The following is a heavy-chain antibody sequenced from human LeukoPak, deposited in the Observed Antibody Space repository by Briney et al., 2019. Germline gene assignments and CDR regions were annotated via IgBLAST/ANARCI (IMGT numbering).Heavy chain of an antibody. CDR1: GFIVSENY. CDR3: ARAPWELLNDY. V-gene: IGHV3-66*01. J-gene: IGHJ4*02. Sequence: AGGSLRLSCAASGFIVSENYMSWVRQAPGKGLEWVSTVYSGGLTFYADPVKGRFTISRDNSKNTLYLQMSSLRAEDTAVYYCARAPWELLNDYWGQGTLVTVSS. D-gene: IGHD1-26*01. CDR2: VYSGGLT.